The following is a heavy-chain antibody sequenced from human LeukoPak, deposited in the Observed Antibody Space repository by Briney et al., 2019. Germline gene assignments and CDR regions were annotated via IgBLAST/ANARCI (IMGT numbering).Heavy chain of an antibody. CDR3: ARDGGFGELYYFQH. J-gene: IGHJ1*01. CDR1: GVSISSSNSY. CDR2: IYYSGNT. V-gene: IGHV4-39*02. Sequence: SETLSLTCTVSGVSISSSNSYWGWIRQPPGKGLEWIGSIYYSGNTYYNASLKSQVSISIDTSKNQSSLRLTSVTAADTAVYYCARDGGFGELYYFQHWGQGTLVTVSS. D-gene: IGHD3-10*01.